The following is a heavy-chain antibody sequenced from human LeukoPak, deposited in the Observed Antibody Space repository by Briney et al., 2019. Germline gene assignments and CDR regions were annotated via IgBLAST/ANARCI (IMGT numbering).Heavy chain of an antibody. CDR3: ARFGLGKHIEVAGIPFDI. J-gene: IGHJ3*02. D-gene: IGHD6-19*01. Sequence: ASVKVSCKASGNTFTSYAITWVRRAPGQGLEWMGWISAYNGNTNYAQKLQGRVTMTTDTSTSTAYMELRSLRSDGTALYYCARFGLGKHIEVAGIPFDIWGQGTMVTVSS. CDR2: ISAYNGNT. CDR1: GNTFTSYA. V-gene: IGHV1-18*01.